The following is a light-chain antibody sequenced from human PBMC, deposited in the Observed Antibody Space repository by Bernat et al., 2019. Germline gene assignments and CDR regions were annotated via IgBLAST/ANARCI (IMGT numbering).Light chain of an antibody. V-gene: IGLV2-8*01. CDR1: SSDVGGYNY. CDR3: SSYGGSNDMV. J-gene: IGLJ3*02. CDR2: EVS. Sequence: QSALTQPPSASGSPGQSVTISCTGTSSDVGGYNYVSWYQQHPGKAPKLMIYEVSKRPSVVPDRFSGSKSGNTASLTVSGLKGEDEADYYCSSYGGSNDMVFGGGTKLTVL.